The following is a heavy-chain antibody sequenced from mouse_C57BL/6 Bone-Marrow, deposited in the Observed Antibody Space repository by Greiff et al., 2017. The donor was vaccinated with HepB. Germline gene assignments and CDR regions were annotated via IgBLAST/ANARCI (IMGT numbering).Heavy chain of an antibody. CDR1: GFTFSGYG. CDR3: ARPMIRAWFAY. V-gene: IGHV5-17*01. CDR2: ISSGSSTI. J-gene: IGHJ3*01. Sequence: EVMLVESGGGLVKPGGSLKLSCAASGFTFSGYGMHWVRRAPEKGLEWVAYISSGSSTIYYADTVKGRFTISRDNAKNTLFLQMTSLRSEDTAMYYCARPMIRAWFAYWGQGTLVTVSA. D-gene: IGHD2-4*01.